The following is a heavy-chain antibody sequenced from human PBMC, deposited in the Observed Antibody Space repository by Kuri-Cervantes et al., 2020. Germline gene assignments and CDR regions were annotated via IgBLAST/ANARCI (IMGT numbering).Heavy chain of an antibody. Sequence: GESLEISCAASGFTFSSYAMSWVRQAPGKGLEWVSAISGSGGSTYYADSVKGRFTISRDNSKNTLDLQMNSLRAEDTAVYYCARGCSSTSCYALFDYWGEGTLVTVSS. CDR2: ISGSGGST. CDR1: GFTFSSYA. V-gene: IGHV3-23*01. J-gene: IGHJ4*01. CDR3: ARGCSSTSCYALFDY. D-gene: IGHD2-2*01.